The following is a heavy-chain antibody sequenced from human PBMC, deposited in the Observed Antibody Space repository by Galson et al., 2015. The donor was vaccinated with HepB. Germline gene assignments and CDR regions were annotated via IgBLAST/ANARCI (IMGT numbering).Heavy chain of an antibody. V-gene: IGHV7-4-1*02. J-gene: IGHJ4*02. CDR1: GYTFTNYA. CDR3: ARDRGSGGHFFDY. D-gene: IGHD4-23*01. Sequence: SVKVPCKASGYTFTNYAMNWVRQAPGQGLEWMGWINTNTGNPTYAQGLTGRFVLSLDTSVSTAYLQISSLKAEDTAVYYCARDRGSGGHFFDYWGRGTLVTVSS. CDR2: INTNTGNP.